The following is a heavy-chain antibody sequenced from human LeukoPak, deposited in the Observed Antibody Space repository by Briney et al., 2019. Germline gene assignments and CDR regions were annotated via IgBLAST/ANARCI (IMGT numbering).Heavy chain of an antibody. CDR2: INHSGST. Sequence: TPSETLSLTCAVYGGSFSGYYWSWIRKPPGKGLEWIGEINHSGSTNYNPSLKSRVTISVDTSKNQFSLKLSSVTAADTAVYYCARGVPDDYDSSGPTPIIDYWGQGTLVTVSS. CDR3: ARGVPDDYDSSGPTPIIDY. J-gene: IGHJ4*02. D-gene: IGHD3-22*01. V-gene: IGHV4-34*01. CDR1: GGSFSGYY.